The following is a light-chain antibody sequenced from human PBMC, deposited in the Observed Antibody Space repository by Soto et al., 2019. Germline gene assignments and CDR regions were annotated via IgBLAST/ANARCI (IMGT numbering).Light chain of an antibody. V-gene: IGLV2-14*03. Sequence: QSVLTQPASVSGSPGQSITISCTGTTNDVGDYNYVAWYQQHSGKVPRLMIYEVTNRPSGVSIRFSGSKSGNTASLTISGLRAEDEADYFCASFTSTGTQVLGPGTKVTVL. CDR1: TNDVGDYNY. J-gene: IGLJ1*01. CDR3: ASFTSTGTQV. CDR2: EVT.